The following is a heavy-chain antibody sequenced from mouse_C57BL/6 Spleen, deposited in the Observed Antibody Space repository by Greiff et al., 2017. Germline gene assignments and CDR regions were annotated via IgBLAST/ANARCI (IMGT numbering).Heavy chain of an antibody. J-gene: IGHJ2*01. CDR3: ARSKSNCPYYFDY. CDR1: CYTFTSYW. V-gene: IGHV1-64*01. Sequence: VQLQQPGPGLVNPGASLKLSCNSSCYTFTSYWLHWVKQRPGQGLEWIGVLRPNMRCTNYNEKFTSKATLTVEKSSSTAYMQLSSLTSEDSAVYYRARSKSNCPYYFDYWGQGTTLTVSS. CDR2: LRPNMRCT. D-gene: IGHD2-5*01.